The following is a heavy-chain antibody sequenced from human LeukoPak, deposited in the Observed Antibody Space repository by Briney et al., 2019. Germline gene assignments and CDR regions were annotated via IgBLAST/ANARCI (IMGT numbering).Heavy chain of an antibody. CDR3: ARGVVVASSFDY. D-gene: IGHD2-15*01. CDR2: VNHSGST. V-gene: IGHV4-34*01. CDR1: GGSFSGYY. Sequence: SETLSLTCAVYGGSFSGYYWSWIRQLPGKGLEWIGEVNHSGSTNYNPSLKSRVTISVDTSKNQFSLKLSSVTAADTAVYYCARGVVVASSFDYWGQGTLVTVSS. J-gene: IGHJ4*02.